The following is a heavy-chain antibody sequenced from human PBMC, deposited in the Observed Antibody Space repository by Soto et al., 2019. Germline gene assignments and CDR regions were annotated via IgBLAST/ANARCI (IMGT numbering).Heavy chain of an antibody. CDR2: IYYSGST. CDR3: ASSTVARFDY. CDR1: GGSISSYY. Sequence: SETLSLTCTVSGGSISSYYWSWIRQPPGKGLEWIGYIYYSGSTNYNPSLKSRVTISVDTSKSQFSLKLSSVTAADTAVYYCASSTVARFDYWGQGTLVTVSS. V-gene: IGHV4-59*01. J-gene: IGHJ4*02. D-gene: IGHD4-17*01.